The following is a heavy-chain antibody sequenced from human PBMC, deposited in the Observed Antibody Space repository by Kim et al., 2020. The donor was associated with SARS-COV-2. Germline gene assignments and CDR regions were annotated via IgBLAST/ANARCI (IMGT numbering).Heavy chain of an antibody. CDR1: GFTFSSYG. V-gene: IGHV3-30*18. CDR3: AKVEMRVVVTLNYGMDV. D-gene: IGHD2-21*02. CDR2: ISYDGSNK. J-gene: IGHJ6*02. Sequence: GGSLRLSCAASGFTFSSYGMHWVRQAPGKGLEWVAVISYDGSNKYYADSVKGRFTISRDNSKNTLYLQMNSLRAEDTAVYYCAKVEMRVVVTLNYGMDVWGQGTTVTVSS.